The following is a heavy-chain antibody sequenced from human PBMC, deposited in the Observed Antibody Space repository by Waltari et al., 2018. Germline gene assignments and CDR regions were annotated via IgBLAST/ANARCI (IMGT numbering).Heavy chain of an antibody. CDR3: ARKPIISRHYDYFDY. CDR1: GYSISSGYY. CDR2: FYHSGST. Sequence: QVQLQESGPGLVAPSETLSIPCAVSGYSISSGYYWGCIRQPPGKGLVWIGHFYHSGSTSYNQSVKSRVTISVDTSKNQFSLKLNSVTAADTAVYYCARKPIISRHYDYFDYWGQGTLVTVSS. V-gene: IGHV4-38-2*01. J-gene: IGHJ4*02. D-gene: IGHD5-12*01.